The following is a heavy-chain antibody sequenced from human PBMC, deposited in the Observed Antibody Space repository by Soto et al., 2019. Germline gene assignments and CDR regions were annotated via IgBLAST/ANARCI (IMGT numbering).Heavy chain of an antibody. D-gene: IGHD1-1*01. CDR1: GGSISSSSYY. J-gene: IGHJ4*02. Sequence: SETLSLTCTVSGGSISSSSYYWGWIRQPPGKGLEGIGSIYYSGSTYYNPSLKSRVTISVDTSKTQFSLKLSYVTAADTAVYYCARSRERNWNDYWGQGTLVTVSS. CDR3: ARSRERNWNDY. CDR2: IYYSGST. V-gene: IGHV4-39*01.